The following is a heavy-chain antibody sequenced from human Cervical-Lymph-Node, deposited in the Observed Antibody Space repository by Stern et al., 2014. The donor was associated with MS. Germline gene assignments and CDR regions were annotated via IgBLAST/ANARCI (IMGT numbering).Heavy chain of an antibody. CDR1: GGSISSGDYY. V-gene: IGHV4-30-4*01. CDR3: AREDGDYAHWFDP. J-gene: IGHJ5*02. Sequence: VQLQESGPGLVKPSQTLSLTCTFSGGSISSGDYYWSWIRQPPGKGLEWIGFIYYSGSTYYNPSLKSRVTISDDTSKNQFSLKLSSVTAADTAVYYCAREDGDYAHWFDPWGQGTLVTVSS. D-gene: IGHD4-17*01. CDR2: IYYSGST.